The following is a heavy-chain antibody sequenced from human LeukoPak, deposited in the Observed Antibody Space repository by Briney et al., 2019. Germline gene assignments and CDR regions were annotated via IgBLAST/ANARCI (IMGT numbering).Heavy chain of an antibody. D-gene: IGHD2-21*02. CDR3: VREDTPATANY. J-gene: IGHJ4*02. CDR1: GFNFANHA. CDR2: ISGGGDTT. V-gene: IGHV3-23*01. Sequence: GGSLRLSCAASGFNFANHAMSWVRQTPGKGLEWVSAISGGGDTTYYADSVTGRFTISRDNSKDTLFLQMHSLRPGDTAVYYCVREDTPATANYWGQGTLVTISS.